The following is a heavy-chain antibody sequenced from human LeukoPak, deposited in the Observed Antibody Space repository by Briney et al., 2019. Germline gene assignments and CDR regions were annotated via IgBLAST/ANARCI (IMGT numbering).Heavy chain of an antibody. D-gene: IGHD2-2*01. CDR3: ARSPRGIVVVPAGGYYFDY. CDR2: INHSGST. CDR1: GYSISSGYY. Sequence: SETLSLTCAVSGYSISSGYYWSWIRQPPGKGLEWIGEINHSGSTNYNPSLKSRVTISVDTSKNQFSLKLSSVTAADTAVYYCARSPRGIVVVPAGGYYFDYWGQGTLVTVSS. V-gene: IGHV4-34*01. J-gene: IGHJ4*02.